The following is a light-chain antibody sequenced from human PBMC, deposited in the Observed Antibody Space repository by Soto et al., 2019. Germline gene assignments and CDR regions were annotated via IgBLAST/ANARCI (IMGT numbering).Light chain of an antibody. CDR3: TSYAGGNNV. Sequence: QSALTQPPSASGSPGQSVTISCTGTCSDVGGYNYVSWYQQYPGKVPKLMVYEVNNRPSGVPDRFSGSKSGNTASLTVSGLQAEDEADYYCTSYAGGNNVFGTGTKLTVL. CDR2: EVN. J-gene: IGLJ1*01. V-gene: IGLV2-8*01. CDR1: CSDVGGYNY.